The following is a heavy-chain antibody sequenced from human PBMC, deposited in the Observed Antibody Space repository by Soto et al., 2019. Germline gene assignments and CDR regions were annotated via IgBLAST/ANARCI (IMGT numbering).Heavy chain of an antibody. J-gene: IGHJ5*02. CDR1: GGSIRSYY. Sequence: SETQSLTCPVSGGSIRSYYLSWIRQPPGKGLEWIGYIYYSGSTNYNPSLKSRVTISVDTSKNQFSLKLSSVTAADTAVYYCARGDTPAAWFDPWGQGTLVTVSS. CDR3: ARGDTPAAWFDP. D-gene: IGHD5-18*01. V-gene: IGHV4-59*01. CDR2: IYYSGST.